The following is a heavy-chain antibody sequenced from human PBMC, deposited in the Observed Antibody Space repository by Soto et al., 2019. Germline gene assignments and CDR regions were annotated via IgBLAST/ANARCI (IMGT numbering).Heavy chain of an antibody. CDR1: GFSFSRYW. CDR2: IKQDESEK. J-gene: IGHJ4*02. CDR3: VRDVAFDYVQ. D-gene: IGHD3-16*01. V-gene: IGHV3-7*01. Sequence: EVQLVESGGGLVQPGGSLRISCTVSGFSFSRYWMSWVRQAPGKGLEWVASIKQDESEKYYVVSVKGRFTISRDNVDDSLFLQMNSLSADDTAVYFCVRDVAFDYVQWGQGTLVTVSS.